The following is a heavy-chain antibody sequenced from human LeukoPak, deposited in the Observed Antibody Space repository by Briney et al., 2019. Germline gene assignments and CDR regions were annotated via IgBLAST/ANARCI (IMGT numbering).Heavy chain of an antibody. D-gene: IGHD2-2*02. CDR1: GFTFSNYW. CDR3: ARDLYPNAYNWFDP. Sequence: GGSLRLSCAASGFTFSNYWMTWVLQAPGKGLEWVANIKQDGGEKYYVDSVKGRFTISRDNAKNSLYLQMNSLRAEDTAVYYCARDLYPNAYNWFDPWGQGTLVTVSS. J-gene: IGHJ5*02. CDR2: IKQDGGEK. V-gene: IGHV3-7*01.